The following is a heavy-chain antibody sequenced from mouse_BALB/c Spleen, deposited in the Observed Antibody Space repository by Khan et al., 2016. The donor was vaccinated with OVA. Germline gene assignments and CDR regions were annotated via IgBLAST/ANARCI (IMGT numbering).Heavy chain of an antibody. D-gene: IGHD1-1*01. V-gene: IGHV3-2*02. J-gene: IGHJ2*01. CDR3: ASGRLLLRYPDYFDY. Sequence: EVQLQESGPGLLKPSQSLSLTCTVTGYSITSGYAWNWIRQFPGNQLEWMAYIGYSGSTTYNPSLRSRISITRDTSKNQFFLQLNSVTTEDPATYSCASGRLLLRYPDYFDYWGPGTTLTVSS. CDR1: GYSITSGYA. CDR2: IGYSGST.